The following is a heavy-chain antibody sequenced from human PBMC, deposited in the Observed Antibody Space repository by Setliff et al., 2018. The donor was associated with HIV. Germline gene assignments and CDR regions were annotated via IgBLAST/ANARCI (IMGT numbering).Heavy chain of an antibody. CDR3: VRGYRSAWNSWFDA. CDR1: GYTLTTYY. D-gene: IGHD6-19*01. V-gene: IGHV1-46*01. Sequence: ASVKVSCKASGYTLTTYYIHWVRQAPGQGLEWMGILNPSEGTTSFAQKFQGRVTMTRDTSTSTVYMDLSSLRADDTAVYYCVRGYRSAWNSWFDAWGQGTRVTVSS. CDR2: LNPSEGTT. J-gene: IGHJ5*02.